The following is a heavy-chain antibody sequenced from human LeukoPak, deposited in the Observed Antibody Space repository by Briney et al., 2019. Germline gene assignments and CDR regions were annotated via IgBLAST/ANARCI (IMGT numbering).Heavy chain of an antibody. CDR1: GVTVSSNC. J-gene: IGHJ4*02. CDR2: LYSDGST. V-gene: IGHV3-66*01. D-gene: IGHD4-23*01. CDR3: ARRPDYGGTPTFDY. Sequence: GGSLRLSCAASGVTVSSNCMSWVRQAPGKGLERVSVLYSDGSTYYADSVKGRFTISRDNSKNTLYLQMNSLRAEDTAVYFCARRPDYGGTPTFDYWGQGTLVTVSS.